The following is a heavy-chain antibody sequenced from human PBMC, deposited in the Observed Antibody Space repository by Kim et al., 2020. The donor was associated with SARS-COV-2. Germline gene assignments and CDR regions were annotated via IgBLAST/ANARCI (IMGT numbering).Heavy chain of an antibody. V-gene: IGHV4-31*03. D-gene: IGHD1-1*01. J-gene: IGHJ6*02. Sequence: SETLSLTCTVSGVSISSGGYYWSWIRQHPGKGLEWIGYIYYSGSTSYNPSLKSRLTISVDTSKNQFSLKLSSVTAADTAVYYCARNTTTGPRPHYGMDVWGQGTTVTVSS. CDR1: GVSISSGGYY. CDR3: ARNTTTGPRPHYGMDV. CDR2: IYYSGST.